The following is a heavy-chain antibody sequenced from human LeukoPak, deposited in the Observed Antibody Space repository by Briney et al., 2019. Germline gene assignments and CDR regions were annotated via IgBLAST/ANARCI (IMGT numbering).Heavy chain of an antibody. V-gene: IGHV3-30*03. CDR1: GFTFSTYG. CDR3: ARGSAYSDYYYYGMDV. Sequence: GGSLRLSCAASGFTFSTYGMHWVRQAPGKGLEWLAVSSYDGSNRFHADSVKGRFTISRDNSKNTLYLQMNSLRPEDAADYYCARGSAYSDYYYYGMDVWGQGTTVTVS. CDR2: SSYDGSNR. D-gene: IGHD4-11*01. J-gene: IGHJ6*02.